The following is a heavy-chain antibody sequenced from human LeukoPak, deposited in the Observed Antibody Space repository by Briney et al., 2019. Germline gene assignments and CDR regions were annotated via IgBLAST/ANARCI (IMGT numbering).Heavy chain of an antibody. Sequence: SETLSLTCTVSGGSISSSSYYWGWIRQPPGKGLEWIGEINHSGSTNYNPSLKSRVTISVDTSKNQFSLKLSSVTAAGTAVYYCARVPRSGSYSSYWGQGTLVTVSS. CDR1: GGSISSSSYY. CDR3: ARVPRSGSYSSY. CDR2: INHSGST. D-gene: IGHD1-26*01. V-gene: IGHV4-39*07. J-gene: IGHJ4*02.